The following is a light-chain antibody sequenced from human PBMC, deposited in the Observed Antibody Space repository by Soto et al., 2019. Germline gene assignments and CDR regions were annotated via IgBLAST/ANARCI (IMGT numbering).Light chain of an antibody. CDR2: GAS. Sequence: EIVMTQSPATLSVSPGERATLSCRASQSVSSNLAWYQQKPGQAPRLLIYGASTRATGIPARFSGSGSGTEFTLTISSLQSEDFAVYYCQQYNNWTLTFGHGTRLEIK. J-gene: IGKJ5*01. CDR1: QSVSSN. CDR3: QQYNNWTLT. V-gene: IGKV3-15*01.